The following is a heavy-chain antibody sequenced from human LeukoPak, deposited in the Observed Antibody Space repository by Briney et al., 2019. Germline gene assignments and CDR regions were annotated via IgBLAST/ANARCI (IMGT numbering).Heavy chain of an antibody. J-gene: IGHJ4*02. D-gene: IGHD2-21*02. V-gene: IGHV4-34*01. CDR2: TDHSGGT. CDR3: ARTVSEAYCAGDCYL. CDR1: GGSFSGYY. Sequence: SETLSLTCAVDGGSFSGYYWTWIRQPPGKGLEWIGETDHSGGTNYNSSLSSRVTISVDTSKRQFSLNLNSVTAADTAVYYCARTVSEAYCAGDCYLWSQGSLVVVSS.